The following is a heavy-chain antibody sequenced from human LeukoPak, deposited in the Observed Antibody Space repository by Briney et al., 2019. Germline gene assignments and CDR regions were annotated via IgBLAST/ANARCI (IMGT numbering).Heavy chain of an antibody. CDR1: GGSFSGYY. CDR2: INHSGST. V-gene: IGHV4-34*01. D-gene: IGHD1-26*01. J-gene: IGHJ4*02. CDR3: ARGPSGSYHY. Sequence: SETLSLTCAVYGGSFSGYYWSWIRQPPGKGLEWIGEINHSGSTNYNPSLKSRVTISVGTSKNQFSLKLSSVTAADTAVYYCARGPSGSYHYWGQGTLVTVSS.